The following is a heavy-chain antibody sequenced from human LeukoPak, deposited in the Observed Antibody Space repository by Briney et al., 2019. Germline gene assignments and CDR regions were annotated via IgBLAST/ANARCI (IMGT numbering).Heavy chain of an antibody. V-gene: IGHV1-18*01. CDR3: ARYSKDVVVTATNWFDP. J-gene: IGHJ5*02. CDR2: ISAYNGNT. D-gene: IGHD2-21*02. Sequence: GASVKVSCKASGYTFTSYGISWVRQAPGQGLEWMGWISAYNGNTNYAQKLQGRVTMTTDTSTSTAYMELRSLRSDDTAVYYCARYSKDVVVTATNWFDPWGQGTLVTVSS. CDR1: GYTFTSYG.